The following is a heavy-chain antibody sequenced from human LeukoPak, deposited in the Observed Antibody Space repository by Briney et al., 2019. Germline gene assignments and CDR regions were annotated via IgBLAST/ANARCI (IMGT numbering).Heavy chain of an antibody. CDR3: ARLEDWNYLGGDY. Sequence: GESLKISCSGSGYSFTSYWIIWVRQMPGKSLEWMGRIDPSDSYTNYSPSFEGHVTISADKSISTAYLQWSSLKASDTAIYYCARLEDWNYLGGDYWGQGTLVTVSS. D-gene: IGHD1-7*01. J-gene: IGHJ4*02. V-gene: IGHV5-10-1*01. CDR1: GYSFTSYW. CDR2: IDPSDSYT.